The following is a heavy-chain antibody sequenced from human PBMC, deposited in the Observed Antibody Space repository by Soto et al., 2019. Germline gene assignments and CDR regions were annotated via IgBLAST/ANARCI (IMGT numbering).Heavy chain of an antibody. CDR1: GFSFSDYF. Sequence: GASVKVSCKASGFSFSDYFMHWVRQAPGQGLEWMGIINPSGDSRNYAQKFQGRVTITRDTSTSTVYMDLSSLRYEDTAVYYCARDNSQNYGPPAASSWFHPWRQGTPATVSS. V-gene: IGHV1-46*01. J-gene: IGHJ5*02. D-gene: IGHD2-15*01. CDR2: INPSGDSR. CDR3: ARDNSQNYGPPAASSWFHP.